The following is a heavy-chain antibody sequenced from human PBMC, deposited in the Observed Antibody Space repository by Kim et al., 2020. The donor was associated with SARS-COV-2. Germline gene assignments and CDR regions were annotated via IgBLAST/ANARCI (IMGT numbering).Heavy chain of an antibody. CDR2: ISSSSSYI. Sequence: GGSLRLSCAASGFTFSSYSMNWVRQAPGKGLEWVSSISSSSSYIYYADSVKGRFTISRDNAKNSLYLQMNSLRAEDTAVYYCARHPSSPTYYDILTGYGTPYYFDYWGQGTLVTVSS. CDR3: ARHPSSPTYYDILTGYGTPYYFDY. D-gene: IGHD3-9*01. CDR1: GFTFSSYS. J-gene: IGHJ4*02. V-gene: IGHV3-21*01.